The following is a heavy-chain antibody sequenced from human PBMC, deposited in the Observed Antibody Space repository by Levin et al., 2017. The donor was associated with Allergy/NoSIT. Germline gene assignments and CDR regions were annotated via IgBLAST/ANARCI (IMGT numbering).Heavy chain of an antibody. CDR2: INHSGTT. CDR1: GGSFISSY. Sequence: PSETLSLTCGVYGGSFISSYWSWIRQPPGKGLEWIGEINHSGTTKYNPSLKSRVTISVDTSERQISLRLSSVTAADTAVYYCAGAFASAGTDSLYFYYYGVDVWGQGTTVTVSS. CDR3: AGAFASAGTDSLYFYYYGVDV. D-gene: IGHD6-13*01. V-gene: IGHV4-34*01. J-gene: IGHJ6*02.